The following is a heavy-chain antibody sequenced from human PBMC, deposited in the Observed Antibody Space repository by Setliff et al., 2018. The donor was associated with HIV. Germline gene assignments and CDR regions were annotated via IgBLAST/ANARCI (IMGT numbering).Heavy chain of an antibody. J-gene: IGHJ4*02. V-gene: IGHV3-48*03. CDR3: AREATPRHSSGWVYFDY. CDR1: GFTFSNYE. CDR2: ITGSGDTI. Sequence: GGSLRLSCAASGFTFSNYEMSWVRQAPGKGPEWVSYITGSGDTIYYADSVKGRFTMSRDNAKDSVYLQMNTLRVEDTAVYYCAREATPRHSSGWVYFDYWGQGMMVT. D-gene: IGHD6-19*01.